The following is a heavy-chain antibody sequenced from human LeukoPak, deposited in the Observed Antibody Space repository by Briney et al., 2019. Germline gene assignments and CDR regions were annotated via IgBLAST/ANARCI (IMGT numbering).Heavy chain of an antibody. CDR2: ISGGGERA. J-gene: IGHJ5*02. CDR1: GLLFSNTA. Sequence: GGSLRLSCAASGLLFSNTAMNWARQSPGRGLEWVSAISGGGERAFYADSVKGRFTISRDNSKNILYLQMNSLTADDTAIYYCGKDGGQYSSGPEFDPRGQGALVTVSS. D-gene: IGHD6-19*01. CDR3: GKDGGQYSSGPEFDP. V-gene: IGHV3-23*01.